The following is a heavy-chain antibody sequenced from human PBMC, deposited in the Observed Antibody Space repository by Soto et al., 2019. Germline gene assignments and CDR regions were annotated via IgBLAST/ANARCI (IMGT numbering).Heavy chain of an antibody. CDR1: GFTFSSYW. D-gene: IGHD1-26*01. CDR2: INRDGSTT. CDR3: ARVATGSYNWFDP. Sequence: EVQLVESGGGLVQPGGSLRLSCAASGFTFSSYWMHWVRQAPGKGLVWVSRINRDGSTTTYADSVKGRFTISRDNAKNTLYLQMNSLRADDTAVYYWARVATGSYNWFDPWGQGTLVTVSS. J-gene: IGHJ5*02. V-gene: IGHV3-74*01.